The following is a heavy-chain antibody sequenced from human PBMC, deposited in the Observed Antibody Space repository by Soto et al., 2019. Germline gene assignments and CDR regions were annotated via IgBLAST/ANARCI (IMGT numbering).Heavy chain of an antibody. CDR3: ARHTWSSGSPAAFDY. D-gene: IGHD1-26*01. V-gene: IGHV5-51*01. Sequence: GESLKISCKGSGYSFTSNWIGWVRQMPGKGLEWMGIIYTGDSDTRYSPSFQGQVTISADKSISTAYLQWSSLKASDTALYYCARHTWSSGSPAAFDYWGQGTLVTVSS. CDR1: GYSFTSNW. CDR2: IYTGDSDT. J-gene: IGHJ4*02.